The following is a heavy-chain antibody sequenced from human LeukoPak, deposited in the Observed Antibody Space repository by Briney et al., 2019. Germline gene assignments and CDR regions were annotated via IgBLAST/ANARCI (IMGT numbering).Heavy chain of an antibody. CDR2: FDPEDGET. J-gene: IGHJ6*03. D-gene: IGHD3-16*01. CDR3: ARDPRGGSYYYYYMDV. V-gene: IGHV1-24*01. Sequence: ASVKVSCKVSGYTLTELSMHWVRQAPGKGLEWMGGFDPEDGETIYAQKFQGRVTMTEDTSTDTAYMELSSLRSEDTALYYCARDPRGGSYYYYYMDVWGKGTTVTVSS. CDR1: GYTLTELS.